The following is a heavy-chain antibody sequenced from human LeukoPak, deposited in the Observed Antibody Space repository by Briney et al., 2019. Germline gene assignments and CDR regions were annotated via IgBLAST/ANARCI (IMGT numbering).Heavy chain of an antibody. CDR1: GFTFDDYT. J-gene: IGHJ4*02. Sequence: GGSLRLSCAASGFTFDDYTMHWVRQAPGKGLEWVSLISWDGGSTYYADSVKGRFTISRDNSKNSLCLQMNSLRTEDTALYYCAKALGSTEGGYFDYWGQGTLVTVSS. CDR3: AKALGSTEGGYFDY. CDR2: ISWDGGST. V-gene: IGHV3-43*01. D-gene: IGHD3-16*01.